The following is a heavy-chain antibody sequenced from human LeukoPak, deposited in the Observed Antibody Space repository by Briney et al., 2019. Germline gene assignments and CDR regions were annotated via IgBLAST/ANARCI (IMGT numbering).Heavy chain of an antibody. Sequence: PGGSLRLSCAASGFTFSSFAMHWVRQAPGKGLEWVAVISLNGGDTNYAGSVKGRFTISRDNSKNTLYLQMNSLRAEDTAVYYCARGDYYDSSGYYFVSMTDYWGQGTLVTVSS. CDR3: ARGDYYDSSGYYFVSMTDY. V-gene: IGHV3-30*04. D-gene: IGHD3-22*01. CDR1: GFTFSSFA. J-gene: IGHJ4*02. CDR2: ISLNGGDT.